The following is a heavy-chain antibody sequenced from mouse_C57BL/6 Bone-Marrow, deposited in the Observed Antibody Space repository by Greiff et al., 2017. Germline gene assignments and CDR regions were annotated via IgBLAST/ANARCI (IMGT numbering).Heavy chain of an antibody. Sequence: EVHLVESGGGLVKPGGSLKLSCAASGFTFSDYGMHWVRQAPEKGLEWVAYISSGSSTIYYADTVKGRFTISRDNAKNALFLRMTSRRSEDTAMYYCARGGYSAWFAYWGQGTLVTVSA. D-gene: IGHD2-3*01. V-gene: IGHV5-17*01. CDR2: ISSGSSTI. CDR1: GFTFSDYG. CDR3: ARGGYSAWFAY. J-gene: IGHJ3*01.